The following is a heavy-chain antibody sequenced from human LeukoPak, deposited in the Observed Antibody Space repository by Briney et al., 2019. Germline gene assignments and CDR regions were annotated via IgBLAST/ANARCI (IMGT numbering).Heavy chain of an antibody. Sequence: GGSLRLSCAASGFTFSSYWMSWVRQTPGKGLEWVAIILQDGSEKHYVASVKGRFTISRDNAKNSVYLQMNGLRAEDTAVYYCARAPSEIGGYYPEYFRHWGQGTLVIVSS. D-gene: IGHD3-22*01. CDR3: ARAPSEIGGYYPEYFRH. V-gene: IGHV3-7*01. CDR2: ILQDGSEK. CDR1: GFTFSSYW. J-gene: IGHJ1*01.